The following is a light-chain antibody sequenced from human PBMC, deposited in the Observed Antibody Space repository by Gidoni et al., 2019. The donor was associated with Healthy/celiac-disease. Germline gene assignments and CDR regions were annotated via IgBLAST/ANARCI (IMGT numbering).Light chain of an antibody. V-gene: IGKV1-5*03. CDR3: QQYNSYSGT. Sequence: DIQMTQSPSTLSAYVGDRVTITCRASQSISSWLAWYQQKPGKAPKLLIYKASSLASGVPSRFSGSGSGTEFTLTISSLQPDDFATYYCQQYNSYSGTFGQGTKVEIK. J-gene: IGKJ1*01. CDR2: KAS. CDR1: QSISSW.